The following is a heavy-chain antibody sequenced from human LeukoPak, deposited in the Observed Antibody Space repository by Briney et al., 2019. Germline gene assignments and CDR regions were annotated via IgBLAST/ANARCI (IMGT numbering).Heavy chain of an antibody. V-gene: IGHV3-11*01. CDR3: ARDHRGYYDSSGLTGDGGY. J-gene: IGHJ4*02. Sequence: GGSLRLSCAASGFTFSDYYMSWIRQAPGKGLEWVSYISSSGSTIYYADSVKGRFTISRDKAKNSLYLQMNSLRAEDTAVYYCARDHRGYYDSSGLTGDGGYWGQGTLVPVSS. CDR2: ISSSGSTI. D-gene: IGHD3-22*01. CDR1: GFTFSDYY.